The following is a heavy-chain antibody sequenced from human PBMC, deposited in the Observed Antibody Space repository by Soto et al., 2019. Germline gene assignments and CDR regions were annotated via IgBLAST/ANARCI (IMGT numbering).Heavy chain of an antibody. D-gene: IGHD6-19*01. J-gene: IGHJ3*02. CDR1: GFTSSSYA. V-gene: IGHV3-30-3*01. Sequence: PGGSLRLSCAASGFTSSSYAMHWVRQAPGKGLEWVAVISYDGSNKYYADSVKGRFTISRDNSKNTLYLQMNSLRAEDTAVYYCARAAVAGTDAFDIWGQGTMVTVSS. CDR2: ISYDGSNK. CDR3: ARAAVAGTDAFDI.